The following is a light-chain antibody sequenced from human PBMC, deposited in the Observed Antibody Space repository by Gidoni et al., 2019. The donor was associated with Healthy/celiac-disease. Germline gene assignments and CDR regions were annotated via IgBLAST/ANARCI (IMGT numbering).Light chain of an antibody. V-gene: IGKV3-15*01. Sequence: EILMTQSPATLSVSPGERATLSCRASQSVSSNLVWYQQKPGQAPRLLIYGASTRATGIPARFSGSGSGTEFTLTISSLQSEDFAVYYCQQYNIWPPWTFGQGTKVEIK. J-gene: IGKJ1*01. CDR2: GAS. CDR3: QQYNIWPPWT. CDR1: QSVSSN.